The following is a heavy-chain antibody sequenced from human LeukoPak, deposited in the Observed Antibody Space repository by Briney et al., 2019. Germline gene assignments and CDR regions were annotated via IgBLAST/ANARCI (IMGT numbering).Heavy chain of an antibody. Sequence: EASVKVSCKASGGTFSSYAISWVRQPPGQGLEWMGGIIPIFGTANYAQKFQGRVTITTDESTSTAYMELSSLRSEDTAVYYCAAPSPNYYGSGSSHLGGYYYMDVWGKGTTVTVSS. CDR1: GGTFSSYA. CDR2: IIPIFGTA. CDR3: AAPSPNYYGSGSSHLGGYYYMDV. J-gene: IGHJ6*03. D-gene: IGHD3-10*01. V-gene: IGHV1-69*05.